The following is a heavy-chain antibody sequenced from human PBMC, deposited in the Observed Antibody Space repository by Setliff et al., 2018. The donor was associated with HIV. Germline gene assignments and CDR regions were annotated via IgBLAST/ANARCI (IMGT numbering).Heavy chain of an antibody. D-gene: IGHD3-3*01. CDR1: GGTFISQA. V-gene: IGHV1-2*06. J-gene: IGHJ3*02. CDR2: INPSNGAT. Sequence: ASVKVSCKASGGTFISQAISWVRQAPGQGLEWVGRINPSNGATDFGQKFQGRITMTRDTSSRTAYLEVNRLTSDDTAVYYCAREYDVLSGSYISAFDIWGQGTMVTVS. CDR3: AREYDVLSGSYISAFDI.